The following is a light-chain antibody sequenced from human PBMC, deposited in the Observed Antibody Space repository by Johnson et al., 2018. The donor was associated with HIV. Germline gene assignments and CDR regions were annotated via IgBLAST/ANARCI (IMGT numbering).Light chain of an antibody. Sequence: QSVLTQPPSVSAAPGQKVTISCSGSSSNIGNNYVSWYQQLPGTAPKLLIYDNNKRPSGIPDRFSGSKAGSSATLGIAGLQTGDAADCYCGTWDSSLSIFVFGTGTQATVL. CDR2: DNN. V-gene: IGLV1-51*01. CDR3: GTWDSSLSIFV. J-gene: IGLJ1*01. CDR1: SSNIGNNY.